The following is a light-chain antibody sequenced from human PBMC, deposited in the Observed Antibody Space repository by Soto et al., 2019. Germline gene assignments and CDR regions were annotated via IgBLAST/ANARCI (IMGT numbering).Light chain of an antibody. CDR1: QSVSSAY. V-gene: IGKV3-20*01. CDR3: QQYGSSSTWT. CDR2: AAS. J-gene: IGKJ1*01. Sequence: EIVLTQSPGTLSLSSGERATLSCRASQSVSSAYLAWYQHKPGQPPTLLIYAASSRVTGIPDRFSGSGSGTDFPLTISRLEPEDFAVYYCQQYGSSSTWTFGQGTKVEIK.